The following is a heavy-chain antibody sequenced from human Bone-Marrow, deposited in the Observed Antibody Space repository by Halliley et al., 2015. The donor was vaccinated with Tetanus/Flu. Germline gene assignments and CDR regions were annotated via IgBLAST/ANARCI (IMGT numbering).Heavy chain of an antibody. D-gene: IGHD2-21*01. Sequence: NGNTNYVQKFQGRVTMTTDTSTSTAYLELRSLRSDDTAVYYCARDRPFRHFVVATPPVGGMDVWGQGTTVTVSS. V-gene: IGHV1-18*01. J-gene: IGHJ6*02. CDR2: NGNT. CDR3: ARDRPFRHFVVATPPVGGMDV.